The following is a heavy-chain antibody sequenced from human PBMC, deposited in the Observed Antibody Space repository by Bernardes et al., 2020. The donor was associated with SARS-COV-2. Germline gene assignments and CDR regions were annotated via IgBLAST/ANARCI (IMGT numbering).Heavy chain of an antibody. D-gene: IGHD1-26*01. CDR2: IRSKTYNDAP. CDR3: FSRKVGSVNSFFAYWG. J-gene: IGHJ4*02. V-gene: IGHV3-73*01. CDR1: GFSFSDAD. Sequence: GGSLRLSCAASGFSFSDADIHWVRQASGKGLEWVGRIRSKTYNDAPEYAASLSGRVTVSRDDSMNTAYLQLNSLKIEDTAVYYCFSRKVGSVNSFFAYWGWGQGTLVTVSS.